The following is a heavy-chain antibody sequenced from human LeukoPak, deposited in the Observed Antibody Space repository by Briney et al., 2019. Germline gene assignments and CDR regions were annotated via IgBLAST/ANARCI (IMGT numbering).Heavy chain of an antibody. D-gene: IGHD1-26*01. J-gene: IGHJ3*02. V-gene: IGHV4-59*02. Sequence: PSETLSLTCTVSGGSVSSHYWSWIRQPPGKGLEWMGYTYYSGSTHYNPSLTSRVTISVDTSKNQFSLRLSSVTAADTAIYYCARGPFRGTGDGALDIWGQGTMVTVS. CDR3: ARGPFRGTGDGALDI. CDR2: TYYSGST. CDR1: GGSVSSHY.